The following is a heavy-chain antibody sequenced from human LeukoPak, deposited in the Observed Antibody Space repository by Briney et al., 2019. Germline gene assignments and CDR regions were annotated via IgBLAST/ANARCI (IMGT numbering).Heavy chain of an antibody. D-gene: IGHD1-26*01. J-gene: IGHJ3*02. V-gene: IGHV4-59*02. Sequence: PSETLSLTCTVSGGSVSSHYWSWIRQPPGKGLEWMGYTYYSGSTHYNPSLTSRVTISVDTSKNQFSLRLSSVTAADTAIYYCARGPFRGTGDGALDIWGQGTMVTVS. CDR3: ARGPFRGTGDGALDI. CDR2: TYYSGST. CDR1: GGSVSSHY.